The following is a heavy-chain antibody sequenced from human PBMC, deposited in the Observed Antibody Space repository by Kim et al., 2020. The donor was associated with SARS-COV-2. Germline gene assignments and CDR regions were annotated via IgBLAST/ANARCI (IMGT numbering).Heavy chain of an antibody. CDR1: GGSFSGYY. D-gene: IGHD3-10*01. Sequence: SETLSLTCAVYGGSFSGYYWSWIRQPPGKGLEWIGEINHSGSTNYNPSLKSRVTISVDTSKNQFSLKLSSVTAADTAVYYCARGRYYGSGTSARGFRPWGQGTLVTVSS. J-gene: IGHJ5*02. CDR2: INHSGST. V-gene: IGHV4-34*01. CDR3: ARGRYYGSGTSARGFRP.